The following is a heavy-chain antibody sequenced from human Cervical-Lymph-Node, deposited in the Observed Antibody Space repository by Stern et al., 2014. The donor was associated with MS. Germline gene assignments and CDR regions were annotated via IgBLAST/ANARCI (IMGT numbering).Heavy chain of an antibody. CDR1: GTTFSTYG. CDR3: APEGWFDP. Sequence: VQLVESGAEVKKPGSSVKVSCKASGTTFSTYGINWGRQAPGQGLEWMYGLITALGTPNNAKKFKGRVTITADEATSTAYMELSSLKSEDTAMYYCAPEGWFDPWGQGTLVTVSS. J-gene: IGHJ5*02. V-gene: IGHV1-69*01. CDR2: LITALGTP.